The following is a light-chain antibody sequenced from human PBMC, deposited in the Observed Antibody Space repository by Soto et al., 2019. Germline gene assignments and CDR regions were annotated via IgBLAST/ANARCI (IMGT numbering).Light chain of an antibody. CDR1: HSVSTN. V-gene: IGKV3-15*01. J-gene: IGKJ4*01. CDR2: GAY. CDR3: QQYDNWPPLS. Sequence: EIVMTQSPATLSVSLGERVTLSCRASHSVSTNLAWYQQKPGQAPRLLMYGAYTRATGIPARFSGRGSGTDFTLTISSLQSEDFAVYYCQQYDNWPPLSFGGGTKVEIK.